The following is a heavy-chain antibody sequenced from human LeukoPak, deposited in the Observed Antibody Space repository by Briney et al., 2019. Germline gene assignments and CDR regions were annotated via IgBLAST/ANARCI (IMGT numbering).Heavy chain of an antibody. CDR2: IYTSGST. D-gene: IGHD2-2*01. J-gene: IGHJ5*02. CDR1: GGSISSGSYC. V-gene: IGHV4-61*02. CDR3: VRDRGVVPAAIPWFDP. Sequence: SQTLSLTCTVTGGSISSGSYCSSWIRQPAGKGLNWTGRIYTSGSTHYHPSLDSRVTISVDTSKNQFYLKLSSVTAADTAVYYCVRDRGVVPAAIPWFDPWGQGTLVTVSS.